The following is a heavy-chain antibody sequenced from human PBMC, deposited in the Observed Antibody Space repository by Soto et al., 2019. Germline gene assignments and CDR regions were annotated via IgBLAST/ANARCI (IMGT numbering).Heavy chain of an antibody. V-gene: IGHV1-8*01. CDR2: MSPNSGNT. CDR3: ARGITQGYDY. J-gene: IGHJ4*02. Sequence: ASVKVSCKPSGYTFTTFVINWVRQAPGQGLEWMGWMSPNSGNTGYAQKFQGRVVMTRDTAISTAYMELRSLTSEDTAVYYCARGITQGYDYWGQGTLVTVSS. CDR1: GYTFTTFV. D-gene: IGHD3-16*01.